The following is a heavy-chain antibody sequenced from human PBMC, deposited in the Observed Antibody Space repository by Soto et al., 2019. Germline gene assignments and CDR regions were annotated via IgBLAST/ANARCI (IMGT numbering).Heavy chain of an antibody. CDR1: GFTVSSNY. D-gene: IGHD3-22*01. J-gene: IGHJ1*01. CDR2: IYSGGST. CDR3: ARDRVESGYPEYFQH. V-gene: IGHV3-53*01. Sequence: GGSLRLSCAASGFTVSSNYMSWVRQAPGKGLEWVSVIYSGGSTYYADSVKGRFTISRDNSKNTLYLQMNSLRAEDTAVYYCARDRVESGYPEYFQHWGQGTLVTISS.